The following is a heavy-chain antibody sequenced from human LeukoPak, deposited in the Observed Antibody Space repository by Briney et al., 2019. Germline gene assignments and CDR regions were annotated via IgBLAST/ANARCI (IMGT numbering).Heavy chain of an antibody. Sequence: GESLKIFCKGSGYSFTSYWIGWVRQMPGKGLEWMGIIYPGDSDTRYSPSFQGHRTISADKSISTAYLQWSSLKASDTAMYYCASPAGQQLLLKGAFDIWGQGTMVTVSS. CDR1: GYSFTSYW. CDR3: ASPAGQQLLLKGAFDI. D-gene: IGHD6-13*01. V-gene: IGHV5-51*01. CDR2: IYPGDSDT. J-gene: IGHJ3*02.